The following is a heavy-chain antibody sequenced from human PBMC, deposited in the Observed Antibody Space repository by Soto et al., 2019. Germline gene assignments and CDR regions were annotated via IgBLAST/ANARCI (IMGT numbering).Heavy chain of an antibody. CDR3: GVVVPAATGYYFDY. Sequence: SETLSLTCTVSGGSISSYYWSWIRQPPGKGLEWIGYIYYSGSTNYNPSLKSRVTISVDTSKNQFSLKLSSVTAADTAVYYCGVVVPAATGYYFDYWGQGTLVTVSS. CDR2: IYYSGST. J-gene: IGHJ4*01. CDR1: GGSISSYY. D-gene: IGHD2-2*01. V-gene: IGHV4-59*08.